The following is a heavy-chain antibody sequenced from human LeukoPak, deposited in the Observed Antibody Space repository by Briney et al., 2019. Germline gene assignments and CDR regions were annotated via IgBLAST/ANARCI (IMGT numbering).Heavy chain of an antibody. Sequence: ASVKVSCKASGYTFTSYGISWVRQAPGQGLEWMGWVSAYNGNTNYAQKLQGRVTMTTDTSTSTAYMELSSLRSEDMAVYYCARGKYCSGGSCYSGGYNWFDPWGQGTLVTVSS. V-gene: IGHV1-18*03. J-gene: IGHJ5*02. CDR2: VSAYNGNT. CDR3: ARGKYCSGGSCYSGGYNWFDP. D-gene: IGHD2-15*01. CDR1: GYTFTSYG.